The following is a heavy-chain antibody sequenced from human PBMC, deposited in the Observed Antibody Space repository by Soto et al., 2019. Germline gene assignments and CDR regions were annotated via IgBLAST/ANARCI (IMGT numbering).Heavy chain of an antibody. CDR1: GYTYTSYY. CDR2: INPSGGST. CDR3: ARDLPSDAFDI. J-gene: IGHJ3*02. Sequence: ASVKDSCKASGYTYTSYYMHWVRQTPGQGLEWMGIINPSGGSTSYAQKFQGRITMTRDTSTSTVYMELSSLRSEDTAVYYCARDLPSDAFDIWGQGTMVTVSS. V-gene: IGHV1-46*03.